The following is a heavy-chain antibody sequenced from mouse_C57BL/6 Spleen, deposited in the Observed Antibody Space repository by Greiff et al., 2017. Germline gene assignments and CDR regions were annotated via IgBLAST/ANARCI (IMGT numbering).Heavy chain of an antibody. V-gene: IGHV5-17*01. CDR2: ISSGSSTI. CDR3: ARGAYYFDY. Sequence: DVKLMESGGGLVKPGGSLKLSCAASGFTFSDYGMHWVRQAPEKGLEWVAYISSGSSTIYYADTVKGRFTISRDNAKNTLFLQMTSLRSEDTAMYYCARGAYYFDYWGQGTTLTVSS. CDR1: GFTFSDYG. J-gene: IGHJ2*01.